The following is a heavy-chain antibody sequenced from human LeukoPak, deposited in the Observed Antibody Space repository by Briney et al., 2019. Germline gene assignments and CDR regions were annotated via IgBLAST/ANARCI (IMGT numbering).Heavy chain of an antibody. Sequence: PSETLSLTCAVYGVSFSGYYWSWIRQPPGKGLEWIGEINHSGSTNYNPSLKSRVTISVDTSKNQFSLKLSSVTAADTAVYCCARGRRYCYDSSGYWEAFDIWGQGTMVTVSS. D-gene: IGHD3-22*01. CDR2: INHSGST. J-gene: IGHJ3*02. CDR3: ARGRRYCYDSSGYWEAFDI. V-gene: IGHV4-34*01. CDR1: GVSFSGYY.